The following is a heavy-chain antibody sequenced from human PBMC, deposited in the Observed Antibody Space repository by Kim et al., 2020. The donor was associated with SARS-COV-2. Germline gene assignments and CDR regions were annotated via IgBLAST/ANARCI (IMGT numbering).Heavy chain of an antibody. J-gene: IGHJ4*02. D-gene: IGHD6-13*01. V-gene: IGHV1-69*13. CDR3: ARDPGYSSSPATEFDY. CDR2: IIPIFGTA. Sequence: SVKVSCKASGGTFSSYAISWVRQAPGQGLEWMGGIIPIFGTANYAQKFQGRVTITADESTCTAYMELSSLRSEDTAVYYCARDPGYSSSPATEFDYWGQGTLVTVSS. CDR1: GGTFSSYA.